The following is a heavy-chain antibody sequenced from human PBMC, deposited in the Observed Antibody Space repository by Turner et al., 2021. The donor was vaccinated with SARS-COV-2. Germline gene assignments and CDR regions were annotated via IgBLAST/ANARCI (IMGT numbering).Heavy chain of an antibody. V-gene: IGHV3-48*01. CDR3: AREITASTYAMDV. CDR1: GFTFSSYS. J-gene: IGHJ6*02. CDR2: ISKSTSSI. D-gene: IGHD3-10*01. Sequence: EVQLVESGGGLVQPGGSLRLSCAASGFTFSSYSMNWVRQAPGKGLEWVSFISKSTSSIYYADSVRGLFTISRDNAENSLYLQMNSLRAEDTAVYYCAREITASTYAMDVWGQGTTVTVSS.